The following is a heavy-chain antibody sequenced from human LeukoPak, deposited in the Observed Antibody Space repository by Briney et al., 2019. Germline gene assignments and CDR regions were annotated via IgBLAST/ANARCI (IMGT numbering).Heavy chain of an antibody. V-gene: IGHV1-69*04. CDR1: GYTFSSYG. CDR3: ATRVGARFDY. D-gene: IGHD1-26*01. CDR2: IIPILGIA. Sequence: SVKVSCKASGYTFSSYGISWVRQAPGQGLEWMGRIIPILGIANYAQKFQGRVTITADKSTSTAYIELGSLRSEDTAVYYCATRVGARFDYWGQGTLVTVSS. J-gene: IGHJ4*02.